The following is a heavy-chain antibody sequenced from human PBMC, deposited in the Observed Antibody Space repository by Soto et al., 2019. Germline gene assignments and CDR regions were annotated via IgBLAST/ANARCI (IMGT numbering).Heavy chain of an antibody. Sequence: QITLNESDPTVVRPTETLTLTCRFSGFSLTTSGVGVGWVRQSPGKAPEWLALIYWDDDKRYSESLKSRLTITNDTSKSQVVLTVANLDPTDTATYYCAHRVLRTVFGLVTTTAIYFDFWGQGTPVAVSS. CDR2: IYWDDDK. CDR1: GFSLTTSGVG. V-gene: IGHV2-5*02. D-gene: IGHD3-3*01. J-gene: IGHJ4*02. CDR3: AHRVLRTVFGLVTTTAIYFDF.